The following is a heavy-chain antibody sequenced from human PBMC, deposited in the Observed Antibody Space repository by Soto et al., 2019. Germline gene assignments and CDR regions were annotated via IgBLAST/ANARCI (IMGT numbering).Heavy chain of an antibody. Sequence: SVKVSCKASGGTFISYAISLLRQAPVQGLEWMGGIIPIFGTANYAQKFQGRVTITADESTSTAYMELSSLRSEDTAVYYCARAPSLGSSSSNWFDPWGQGTLVTVSS. J-gene: IGHJ5*02. V-gene: IGHV1-69*13. CDR3: ARAPSLGSSSSNWFDP. D-gene: IGHD6-13*01. CDR1: GGTFISYA. CDR2: IIPIFGTA.